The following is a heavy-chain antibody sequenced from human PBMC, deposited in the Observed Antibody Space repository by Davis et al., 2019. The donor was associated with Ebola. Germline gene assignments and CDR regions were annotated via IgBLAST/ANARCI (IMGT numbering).Heavy chain of an antibody. Sequence: GESLKISCAASGFTFSSYAMSWVRQAPGKGLEWVSGISGSGGTTSYADSVKGRFTISRDNSKNTLYLQMNSLRAEDTAVYYCAKDMRDYYYYYYMDVWGKGTTVTVSS. D-gene: IGHD3-16*01. CDR1: GFTFSSYA. CDR2: ISGSGGTT. J-gene: IGHJ6*03. V-gene: IGHV3-23*01. CDR3: AKDMRDYYYYYYMDV.